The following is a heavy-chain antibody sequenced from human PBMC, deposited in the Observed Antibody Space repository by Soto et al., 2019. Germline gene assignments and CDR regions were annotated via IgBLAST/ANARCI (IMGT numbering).Heavy chain of an antibody. J-gene: IGHJ4*02. V-gene: IGHV3-23*01. CDR3: ARSDDKDILTGCYN. Sequence: PGGSLRLSCAASGFTFNNRAMAWVRQAPGKGLEWVSSIGHSGYSINYGDSVKGRFTISRDNSKNMVFLEMNGLRAEDTAVYYCARSDDKDILTGCYNWGQGALVTVSS. CDR2: IGHSGYSI. D-gene: IGHD3-9*01. CDR1: GFTFNNRA.